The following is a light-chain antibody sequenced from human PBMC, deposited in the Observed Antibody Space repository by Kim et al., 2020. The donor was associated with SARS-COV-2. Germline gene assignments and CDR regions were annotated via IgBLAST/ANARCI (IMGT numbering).Light chain of an antibody. CDR3: SSYTDSSTWV. CDR1: SSDVGAYNY. CDR2: DVS. J-gene: IGLJ3*02. Sequence: QSALTQPASVSGSPGQSITISCTGTSSDVGAYNYVSWYQQHPGKAPTLMIYDVSNRPSGVSNRFSGSKSGNTASLTISGLQAEDEADYYCSSYTDSSTWVFGGGTQLTV. V-gene: IGLV2-14*03.